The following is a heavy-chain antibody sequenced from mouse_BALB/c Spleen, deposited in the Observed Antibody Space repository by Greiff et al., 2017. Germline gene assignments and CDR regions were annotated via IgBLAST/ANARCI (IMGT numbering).Heavy chain of an antibody. D-gene: IGHD1-1*01. V-gene: IGHV1-87*01. CDR3: ARFTTVNYAMDY. CDR1: GYTFTSYW. CDR2: IYPGDGDT. Sequence: QVQLQQSGAELARPGASVKLSCKASGYTFTSYWMQWVKQRPGQGLEWIGAIYPGDGDTRYTQKFKGKATLTADKSSSTAYMQLSSLASEDSAVYYCARFTTVNYAMDYWGQGTSVTVSA. J-gene: IGHJ4*01.